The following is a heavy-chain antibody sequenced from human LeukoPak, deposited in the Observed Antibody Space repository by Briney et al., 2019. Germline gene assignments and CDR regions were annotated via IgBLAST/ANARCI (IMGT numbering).Heavy chain of an antibody. D-gene: IGHD1-26*01. CDR1: GGSFSGYY. CDR3: ARGGALWELLVAFDI. Sequence: PSETLSLTCAVYGGSFSGYYWSWIRQPPGEGLEWIGEINHSGSTNYNPSLKSRVTISVDTSKNQFSLKLSSVTAADTAVYYCARGGALWELLVAFDIWGQGTMVTVSS. V-gene: IGHV4-34*01. J-gene: IGHJ3*02. CDR2: INHSGST.